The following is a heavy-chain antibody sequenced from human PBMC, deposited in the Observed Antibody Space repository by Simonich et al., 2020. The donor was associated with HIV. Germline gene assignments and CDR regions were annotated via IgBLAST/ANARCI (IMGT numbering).Heavy chain of an antibody. D-gene: IGHD4-17*01. CDR3: AREPTVAGWYFDL. Sequence: QVRLQQWGAGLLKPSETLSLTCAVYGGSFSGYYWSWIRQPPGKGLEWIGEINHSGSTNYNPSLKSRVTISVDTSENHFSVNLTSVTAADTAVYYCAREPTVAGWYFDLWGRGTLVTVSS. CDR2: INHSGST. CDR1: GGSFSGYY. J-gene: IGHJ2*01. V-gene: IGHV4-34*01.